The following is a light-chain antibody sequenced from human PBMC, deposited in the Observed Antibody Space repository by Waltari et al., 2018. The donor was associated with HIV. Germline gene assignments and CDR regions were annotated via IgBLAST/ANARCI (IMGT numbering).Light chain of an antibody. CDR2: GKN. J-gene: IGLJ2*01. V-gene: IGLV3-19*01. CDR3: TSRDLTGNHLVV. CDR1: SFRTYY. Sequence: SSGVAQDPAVSVALGQTVTITCRGDSFRTYYATWYQQKPGQAPVLIFNGKNSQPSGIPDRFSAATSGIPAFLTFPVGQAEAEAAYSRTSRDLTGNHLVVFGGGTKLTVL.